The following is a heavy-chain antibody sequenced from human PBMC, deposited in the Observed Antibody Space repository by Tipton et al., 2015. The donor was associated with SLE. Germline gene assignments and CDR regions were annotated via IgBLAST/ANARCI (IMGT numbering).Heavy chain of an antibody. CDR1: GFTFDDYA. J-gene: IGHJ6*02. Sequence: SLRLSCAASGFTFDDYAMHWVRQAPGKGLEWVSGISWNSGSIGYADSVKGRFTISRDNAKNSLYLQMNSLRGEDTAFYFCTKSTSDTKFYGMDVWGQGTTVTVSS. V-gene: IGHV3-9*01. CDR3: TKSTSDTKFYGMDV. CDR2: ISWNSGSI.